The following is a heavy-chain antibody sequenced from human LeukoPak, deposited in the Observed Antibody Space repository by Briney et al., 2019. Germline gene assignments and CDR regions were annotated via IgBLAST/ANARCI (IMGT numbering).Heavy chain of an antibody. CDR3: ARDLDSSGWGTRGYFDY. J-gene: IGHJ4*02. CDR1: GFTFSSYA. D-gene: IGHD6-19*01. CDR2: ISYDGSNK. Sequence: PGGSLRLSCAASGFTFSSYAMHWVRQAPGKGLEWVAVISYDGSNKYYADSVKGRFTISRDNSKNTLYLQMNSLRAEDTAVYYCARDLDSSGWGTRGYFDYWGQGTLVTVSS. V-gene: IGHV3-30*04.